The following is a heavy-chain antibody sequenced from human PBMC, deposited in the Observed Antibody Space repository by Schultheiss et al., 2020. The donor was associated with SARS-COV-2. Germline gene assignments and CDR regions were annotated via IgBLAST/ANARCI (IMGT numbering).Heavy chain of an antibody. CDR3: AKDVVPAAPKPHYYYYYGMDV. J-gene: IGHJ6*02. D-gene: IGHD2-2*01. V-gene: IGHV3-38-3*01. CDR1: GGSISSGSYY. Sequence: ETLSLTCAVSGGSISSGSYYWSWIRQPAGKGLEWVSSISGGSTYYADSRKGRFTIPRDNSKNTLYLQMNSLRAEDTAVYYCAKDVVPAAPKPHYYYYYGMDVWGQGTTVTVSS. CDR2: ISGGST.